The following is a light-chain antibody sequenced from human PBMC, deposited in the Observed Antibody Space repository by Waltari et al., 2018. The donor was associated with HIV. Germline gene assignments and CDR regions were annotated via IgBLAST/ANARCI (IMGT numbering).Light chain of an antibody. CDR3: QARDSGSLI. J-gene: IGLJ2*01. Sequence: SYALTQPPSVALSPGQTANLPCSGTTLGIQDVCWCQQRAGQSPILVLYQDNKRPSGIPERFSGSKFGNAATLTIDDTQTLDEADYYCQARDSGSLIFGGGTKLTVL. CDR2: QDN. V-gene: IGLV3-1*01. CDR1: TLGIQD.